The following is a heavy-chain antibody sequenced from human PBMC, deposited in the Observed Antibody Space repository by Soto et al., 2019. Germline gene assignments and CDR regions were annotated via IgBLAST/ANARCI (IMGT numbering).Heavy chain of an antibody. CDR2: IYSGGST. Sequence: GGSLRLSCAASGFTVSSNYMSWVRQAPGKGLEWVSVIYSGGSTYYADSVKGRFTISRHNSKNTLYLQMNSLRAEDTAVYYCARDTRGYCSSTSCYQGNAFDIWGQGTMVTVSS. D-gene: IGHD2-2*01. CDR3: ARDTRGYCSSTSCYQGNAFDI. CDR1: GFTVSSNY. J-gene: IGHJ3*02. V-gene: IGHV3-53*04.